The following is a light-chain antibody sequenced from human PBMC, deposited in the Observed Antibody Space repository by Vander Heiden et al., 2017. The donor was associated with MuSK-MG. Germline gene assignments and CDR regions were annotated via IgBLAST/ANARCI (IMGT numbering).Light chain of an antibody. V-gene: IGKV3-11*01. CDR1: QSVSSN. CDR3: QQRSKWPLT. Sequence: EIVLTQFPATLSLSPGERATLSCRASQSVSSNLVWYQQKPVQAPRLLFSGASNSATRIPARFRGSGSGTDFTLTIMSLEPEDIAVYYCQQRSKWPLTFGGGTKVEIK. J-gene: IGKJ4*01. CDR2: GAS.